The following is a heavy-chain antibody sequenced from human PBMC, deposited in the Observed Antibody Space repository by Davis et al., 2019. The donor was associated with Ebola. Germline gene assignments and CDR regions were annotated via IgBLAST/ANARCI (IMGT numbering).Heavy chain of an antibody. V-gene: IGHV3-48*02. CDR1: GFTFSSYS. D-gene: IGHD2/OR15-2a*01. Sequence: GESLKISCAASGFTFSSYSMNWVRQAPGEGLEWVSYISSSSTTIYYADSVKGRFTISRDNAKNSLYLQMNSLRDEDTAVYFCARRILSPSRGGMDVWGRGTTVIVSS. CDR3: ARRILSPSRGGMDV. CDR2: ISSSSTTI. J-gene: IGHJ6*02.